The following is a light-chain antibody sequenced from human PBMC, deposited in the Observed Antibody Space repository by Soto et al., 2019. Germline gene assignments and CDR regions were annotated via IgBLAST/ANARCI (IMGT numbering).Light chain of an antibody. CDR1: SSNIGNNY. Sequence: QSVLTQPPSVSAAPVQKVTISCSGSSSNIGNNYVSWYQQLPGTAPKLLIYDNNKRPSGIPDRFSGSKSGTSATLGITGLQTGDEADYYCGTWDSSLSAVFGTGTKLTVL. CDR3: GTWDSSLSAV. V-gene: IGLV1-51*01. CDR2: DNN. J-gene: IGLJ1*01.